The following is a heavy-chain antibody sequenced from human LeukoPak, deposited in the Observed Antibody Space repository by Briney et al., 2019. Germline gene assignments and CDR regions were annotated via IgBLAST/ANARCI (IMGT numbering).Heavy chain of an antibody. CDR1: GYTFTGYY. J-gene: IGHJ5*02. CDR3: ARTAVRITIFGVIPNWFDP. D-gene: IGHD3-3*01. V-gene: IGHV1-2*06. Sequence: ASVKVSCKASGYTFTGYYMHWVRQAPGQGLEWMGRINPNSGGTNYAQKFQGRVTMTRDTSISTAYMELSRLRSDDTAVYYCARTAVRITIFGVIPNWFDPWGQGTLVTVSS. CDR2: INPNSGGT.